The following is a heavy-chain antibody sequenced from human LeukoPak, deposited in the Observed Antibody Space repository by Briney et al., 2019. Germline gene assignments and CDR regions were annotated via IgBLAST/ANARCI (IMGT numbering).Heavy chain of an antibody. CDR3: ARYCSSTSCSPGAFDI. J-gene: IGHJ3*02. Sequence: SETLSLTCTVSGDSINTYYWSWIRQPAGKGLEWIGRIYTSGSTNYNPSLKSRVTMSVDTSKNQFSLKLSSVTAADTAVYYCARYCSSTSCSPGAFDIWGQGTMVTVSS. D-gene: IGHD2-2*01. V-gene: IGHV4-4*07. CDR2: IYTSGST. CDR1: GDSINTYY.